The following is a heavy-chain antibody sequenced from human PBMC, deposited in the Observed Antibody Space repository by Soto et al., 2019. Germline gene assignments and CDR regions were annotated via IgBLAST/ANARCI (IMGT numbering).Heavy chain of an antibody. CDR1: GFTFSSYA. D-gene: IGHD2-2*01. CDR2: ISGSGGST. Sequence: GSLRLSCAASGFTFSSYAMSWGRQAPGKGLEWVSAISGSGGSTYYADSVKGRFTISRDNSKNTLYLQMNSLRAEDTAVYYCANGGAAGIVVVPAAMGYYYYYGMDVRGQGTTVTVSS. J-gene: IGHJ6*02. CDR3: ANGGAAGIVVVPAAMGYYYYYGMDV. V-gene: IGHV3-23*01.